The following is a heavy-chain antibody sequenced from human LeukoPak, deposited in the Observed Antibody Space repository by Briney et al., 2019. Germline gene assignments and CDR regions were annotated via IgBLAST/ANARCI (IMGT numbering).Heavy chain of an antibody. CDR1: GGSISSSSYY. CDR3: ATPVDYGDYWYFDL. D-gene: IGHD4-17*01. J-gene: IGHJ2*01. CDR2: IYYSGST. Sequence: SETLSLTCTVSGGSISSSSYYWGWIRQPPGKGLEWIGSIYYSGSTYYNPSLKSRVTISVDTSKNQFSPKLSSVTAADTAVYYCATPVDYGDYWYFDLWGRGTLVTVSS. V-gene: IGHV4-39*01.